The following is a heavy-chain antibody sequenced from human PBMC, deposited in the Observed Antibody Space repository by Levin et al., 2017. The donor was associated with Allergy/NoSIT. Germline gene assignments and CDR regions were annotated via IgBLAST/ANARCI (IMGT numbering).Heavy chain of an antibody. CDR3: ARGGYYDILTGYLYYYYYYMDV. Sequence: GGSLRLSCKASGYTFTSYGISWVRQAPGQGLEWMGWISAYNGNTNYAQKLQGRVTMTTDTSTSTAYMELRSLRSDDTAVYYCARGGYYDILTGYLYYYYYYMDVWGKGTTVTVSS. CDR2: ISAYNGNT. V-gene: IGHV1-18*01. CDR1: GYTFTSYG. D-gene: IGHD3-9*01. J-gene: IGHJ6*03.